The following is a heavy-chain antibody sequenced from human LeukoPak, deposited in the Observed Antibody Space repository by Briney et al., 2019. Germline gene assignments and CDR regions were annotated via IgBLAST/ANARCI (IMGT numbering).Heavy chain of an antibody. V-gene: IGHV3-20*04. J-gene: IGHJ5*02. CDR3: ARGLAWLQFSGDWFDP. Sequence: GGSLRLSCAASGFTFYEYGMSWVRHAPGKGLEWVSGINRNGGTTGYADSVRGRFTISRDNAKNSLYLQMNSLRAEDTALYYCARGLAWLQFSGDWFDPWGQGTLVTVSS. D-gene: IGHD5-24*01. CDR1: GFTFYEYG. CDR2: INRNGGTT.